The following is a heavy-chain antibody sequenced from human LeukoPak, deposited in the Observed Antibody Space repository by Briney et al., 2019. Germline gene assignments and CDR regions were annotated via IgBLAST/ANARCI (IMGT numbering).Heavy chain of an antibody. CDR2: ISYDGSNK. V-gene: IGHV3-30-3*01. CDR1: GFTFSSYA. D-gene: IGHD3-3*01. Sequence: GGSLRLSCAASGFTFSSYAMHWVRQAPGKGLEWVAVISYDGSNKYYADSVKGRFTIPRDNFKNTLYLQMNSLRAEDTAAYYCAREGNYEATDYWGQGTLVTVSS. J-gene: IGHJ4*02. CDR3: AREGNYEATDY.